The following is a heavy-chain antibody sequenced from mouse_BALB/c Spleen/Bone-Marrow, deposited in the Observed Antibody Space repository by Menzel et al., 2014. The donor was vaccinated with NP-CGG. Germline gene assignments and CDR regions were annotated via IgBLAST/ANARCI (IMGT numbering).Heavy chain of an antibody. V-gene: IGHV1S22*01. J-gene: IGHJ2*01. CDR1: GYTFTSYW. CDR2: IYPGSGST. CDR3: TNHYFDY. Sequence: LQQSGSELVRPGASVKLSCKASGYTFTSYWMHWVKQRPGQGLEWIGNIYPGSGSTNYDEKFKSKATLTVDTSSSTACMQLSSLPSEESAVYYCTNHYFDYWGQGTTLTCSS.